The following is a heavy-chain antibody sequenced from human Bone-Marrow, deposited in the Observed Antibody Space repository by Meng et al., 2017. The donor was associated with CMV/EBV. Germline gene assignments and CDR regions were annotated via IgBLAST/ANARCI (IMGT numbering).Heavy chain of an antibody. D-gene: IGHD6-13*01. V-gene: IGHV1-8*02. CDR1: GYTFSNYD. CDR3: ARAGYSSRGWFDP. Sequence: CKATGYTFSNYDINWVRQAPGQGLEWMGWMNPDSGNTGYAQRFPGRVTMTMDTSISTAYMEMSSLRSEDTAVYYCARAGYSSRGWFDPWGQGTLVTVSS. CDR2: MNPDSGNT. J-gene: IGHJ5*02.